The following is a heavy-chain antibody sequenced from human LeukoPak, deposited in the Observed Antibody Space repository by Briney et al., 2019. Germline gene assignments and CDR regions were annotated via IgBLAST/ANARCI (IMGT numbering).Heavy chain of an antibody. CDR2: IRAFNGNT. D-gene: IGHD3-22*01. CDR1: GYTFSRFG. J-gene: IGHJ4*02. CDR3: ARRSGYYDSSGYYGDY. Sequence: ASVKGSCKASGYTFSRFGISWVRPAPGPGAEGMGWIRAFNGNTNYVQKLQGRVTMTTDTSTSTAYMELRSLRSDDTAVYYCARRSGYYDSSGYYGDYWGQGTLVTVSS. V-gene: IGHV1-18*01.